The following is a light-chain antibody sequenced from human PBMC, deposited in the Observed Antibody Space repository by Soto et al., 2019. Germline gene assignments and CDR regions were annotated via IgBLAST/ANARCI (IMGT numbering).Light chain of an antibody. CDR1: QSVSYNS. CDR2: GVS. CDR3: QQYGSSPLT. Sequence: EIVLTQSPGTLSLTPGDRATLSCRASQSVSYNSIAWYQQKPGQPPRLLIYGVSKKATGIPDRFSGSGSGTDFALTISGLVSEDFAVYYCQQYGSSPLTFGGGTKVEIK. V-gene: IGKV3-20*01. J-gene: IGKJ4*01.